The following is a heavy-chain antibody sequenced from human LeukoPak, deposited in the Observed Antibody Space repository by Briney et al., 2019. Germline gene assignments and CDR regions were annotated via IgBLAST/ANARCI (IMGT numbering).Heavy chain of an antibody. CDR3: ARLYSALPGFDY. D-gene: IGHD6-13*01. CDR2: ISSSSSST. CDR1: GFTFSSYS. J-gene: IGHJ4*02. V-gene: IGHV3-48*01. Sequence: GGSLRLSCAASGFTFSSYSMNWIRQAPRKGLEWVSYISSSSSSTYYADSVKGRFTISRDNAKNSLYLQMNSLRAEDTAVYYCARLYSALPGFDYWGQGTLVTVSS.